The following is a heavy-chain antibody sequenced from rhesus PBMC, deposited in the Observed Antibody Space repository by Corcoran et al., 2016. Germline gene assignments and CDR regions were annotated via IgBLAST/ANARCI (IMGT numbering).Heavy chain of an antibody. CDR1: GGSISSNY. Sequence: QVQLQESGPGVVKPSETLSLTCAVSGGSISSNYWSWIRHPPGKGLEWIGRSSGSGGSTDYNPSLTSRGTILTDTSKNQVSLKRSSVIAADTAVVYCARDGDSSWSVFDFWGQGVLVTVSS. J-gene: IGHJ4*01. V-gene: IGHV4-173*01. D-gene: IGHD6-13*01. CDR2: SSGSGGST. CDR3: ARDGDSSWSVFDF.